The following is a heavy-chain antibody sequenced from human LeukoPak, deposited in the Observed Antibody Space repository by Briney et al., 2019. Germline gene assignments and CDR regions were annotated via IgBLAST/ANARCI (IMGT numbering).Heavy chain of an antibody. Sequence: GGSLRLSCAASEFTFSTCTMNWVRQAPEKGLEWVANIKQDGSAKPYVDSVKGRFTISRDNAKNSLFLQMNSLRAEDTAVYYCARDNGWSADFWGQGTLVTVSS. J-gene: IGHJ4*02. CDR2: IKQDGSAK. V-gene: IGHV3-7*03. CDR3: ARDNGWSADF. D-gene: IGHD2-15*01. CDR1: EFTFSTCT.